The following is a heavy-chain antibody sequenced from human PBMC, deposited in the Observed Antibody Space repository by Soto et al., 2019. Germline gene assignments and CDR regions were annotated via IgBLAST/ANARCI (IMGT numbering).Heavy chain of an antibody. Sequence: RGSLRLSCAASGFTFSSYGMHWVRQAPGKGLEWVAVISYDGSNKYYADSVKVRFTISRDNSKNTLYLQMNSLRAEDTAVYYCAKVGRLRFLGWSPYYDGTDVWVEGT. CDR3: AKVGRLRFLGWSPYYDGTDV. CDR2: ISYDGSNK. CDR1: GFTFSSYG. J-gene: IGHJ6*02. D-gene: IGHD3-3*01. V-gene: IGHV3-30*18.